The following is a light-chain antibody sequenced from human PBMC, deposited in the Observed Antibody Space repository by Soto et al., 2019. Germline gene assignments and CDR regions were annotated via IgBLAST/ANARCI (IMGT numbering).Light chain of an antibody. CDR3: FSFTTTSTHV. Sequence: QSVLTQPPSISGAPGQSITISCTGSSANIGAGYDVHWYQQFPGTAPKLLIHGNNDRPSGVSNRFSGSKSGNTAYLTISGLQVEDEAEYFCFSFTTTSTHVFGTGTKLTVL. CDR1: SANIGAGYD. CDR2: GNN. V-gene: IGLV1-40*01. J-gene: IGLJ1*01.